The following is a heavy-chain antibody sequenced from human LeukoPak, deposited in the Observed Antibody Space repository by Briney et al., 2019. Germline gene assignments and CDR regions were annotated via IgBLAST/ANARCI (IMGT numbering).Heavy chain of an antibody. CDR3: AREDPQTTVPEGLDV. Sequence: PSEALSLTCAVSGGSLGSYYWSWLRQPPGRGLEWIGYIYYSGTTNYNPSLKSRVTISVDTSKNQFSLKLTSVTAADTAVYYCAREDPQTTVPEGLDVWGQGTTVTASS. V-gene: IGHV4-59*01. CDR1: GGSLGSYY. J-gene: IGHJ6*02. D-gene: IGHD4-17*01. CDR2: IYYSGTT.